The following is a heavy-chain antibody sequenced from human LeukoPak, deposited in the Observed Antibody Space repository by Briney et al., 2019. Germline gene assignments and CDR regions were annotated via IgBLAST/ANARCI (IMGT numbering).Heavy chain of an antibody. CDR2: ISSSGSTI. CDR3: AELGITMIGGV. Sequence: PGGSLRLSCAASGFTFSIYEMNWVRESPGRGLEWVSYISSSGSTIYYADSVKGRFTISRDNAKNSLYLQMNSLRAEDTAVYYCAELGITMIGGVWGKGTPVTISS. J-gene: IGHJ6*04. V-gene: IGHV3-48*03. D-gene: IGHD3-10*02. CDR1: GFTFSIYE.